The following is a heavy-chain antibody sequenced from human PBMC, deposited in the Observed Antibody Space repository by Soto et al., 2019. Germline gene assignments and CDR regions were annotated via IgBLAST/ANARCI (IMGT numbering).Heavy chain of an antibody. CDR1: GYTFTSYG. J-gene: IGHJ4*02. D-gene: IGHD4-17*01. Sequence: QVQLVQSGAGVKKPGASVKVSCKASGYTFTSYGISWVRQAPGQGLEWMGWISAYNGNTNYAQKLQGRVTMTTDTSTSTAYMELRSLRSDDTAVYYCARAFDYGDHPGHFDYWGQGTLVTVSS. CDR2: ISAYNGNT. CDR3: ARAFDYGDHPGHFDY. V-gene: IGHV1-18*01.